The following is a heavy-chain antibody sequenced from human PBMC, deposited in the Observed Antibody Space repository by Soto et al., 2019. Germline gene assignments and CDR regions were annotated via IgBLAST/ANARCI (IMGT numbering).Heavy chain of an antibody. V-gene: IGHV4-39*01. CDR2: IYYSGST. D-gene: IGHD3-3*01. Sequence: SETLSLTCTVSGGSISSSSYYWGWIRQPPGKGLEWIGSIYYSGSTYYNPSLKSRVTISVDTSKNQFSLKLSSVTAADTAVYYCAGYVLRFLEWLYWGQGTLVTVSS. CDR3: AGYVLRFLEWLY. J-gene: IGHJ4*02. CDR1: GGSISSSSYY.